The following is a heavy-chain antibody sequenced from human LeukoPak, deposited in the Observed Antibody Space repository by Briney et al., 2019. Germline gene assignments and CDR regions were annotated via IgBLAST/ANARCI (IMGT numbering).Heavy chain of an antibody. J-gene: IGHJ6*02. CDR1: GYTFTSYY. Sequence: ASVKVSCKASGYTFTSYYMHWVRQAPGQGLEWMGIINPSGGNTSYAQKFQGRVTMTRDTSTSTVYMELSSLRSEDTAVYYCAREGHGYRGYYYYGMDVWGQGTTVTVSS. D-gene: IGHD2-2*03. CDR2: INPSGGNT. V-gene: IGHV1-46*01. CDR3: AREGHGYRGYYYYGMDV.